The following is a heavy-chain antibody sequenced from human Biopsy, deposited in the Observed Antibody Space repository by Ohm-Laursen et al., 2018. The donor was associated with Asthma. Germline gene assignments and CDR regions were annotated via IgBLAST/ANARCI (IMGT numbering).Heavy chain of an antibody. CDR3: ARAVDYSHYYGIDV. CDR2: ISVYNGNT. J-gene: IGHJ6*02. V-gene: IGHV1-18*01. CDR1: GYTFNSAG. D-gene: IGHD3-10*01. Sequence: GSVKVSCKTSGYTFNSAGITWVRQAPGQGLEWMGWISVYNGNTKVAQKLQDRVTMITDTSTSTAYMELRSLRSDDTAVYFCARAVDYSHYYGIDVWGQGTTVTVS.